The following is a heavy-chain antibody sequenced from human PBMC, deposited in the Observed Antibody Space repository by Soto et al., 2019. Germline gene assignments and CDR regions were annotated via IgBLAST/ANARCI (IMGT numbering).Heavy chain of an antibody. D-gene: IGHD3-9*01. Sequence: PSETLSLTCTVSGGSIRSYHWSWIRQSPGKGLDWIGDIYYSGYTNYNPSLESRVTISVDTSKNRFSLKLSSVTAADTAVYYCARHGFYDILTGYLTPVDYWGLGTLVTGSS. V-gene: IGHV4-59*08. CDR2: IYYSGYT. CDR3: ARHGFYDILTGYLTPVDY. CDR1: GGSIRSYH. J-gene: IGHJ4*02.